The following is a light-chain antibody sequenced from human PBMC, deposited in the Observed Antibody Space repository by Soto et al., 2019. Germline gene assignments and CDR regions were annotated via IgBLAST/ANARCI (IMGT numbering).Light chain of an antibody. CDR3: SSYGGRDIGV. CDR1: SVDINY. Sequence: QSALTQPPSASGSRGQSVTISCTGTSVDINYVSWFQQHPGKAPKLIICEVTKRPSGVPDRFSGCKSGNTASLTVSGLQDDDEADYYCSSYGGRDIGVFGGGTKLTVL. V-gene: IGLV2-8*01. J-gene: IGLJ3*02. CDR2: EVT.